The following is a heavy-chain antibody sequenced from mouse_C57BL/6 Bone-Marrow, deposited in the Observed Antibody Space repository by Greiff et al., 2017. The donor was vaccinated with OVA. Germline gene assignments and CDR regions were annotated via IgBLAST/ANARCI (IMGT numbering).Heavy chain of an antibody. CDR2: ISNGGGST. CDR1: GFTFSDYY. D-gene: IGHD1-1*01. J-gene: IGHJ1*03. V-gene: IGHV5-12*01. CDR3: ARHNYGSSYDWYFDV. Sequence: EVNVVESGGGLVQPGGSLKLSCAASGFTFSDYYMYWVRQTPEKRLEWVAYISNGGGSTYYPDTVKGRFTISRDNAKNTLYLQMSRLKSEDTAMYYCARHNYGSSYDWYFDVWGTGTTVTVSS.